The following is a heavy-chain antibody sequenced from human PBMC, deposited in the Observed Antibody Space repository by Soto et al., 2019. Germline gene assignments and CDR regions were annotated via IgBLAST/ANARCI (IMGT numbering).Heavy chain of an antibody. V-gene: IGHV4-34*01. CDR2: INHSGST. Sequence: SETLSLTCAVYGGSFSGYYWSWIRQPPGKGLEWIGEINHSGSTNYNPSLKSRVTISVDTSKNQFSLKLSSVTAADTAVYYCARGPRVIKVVDALNHYYYMDVWGKGTTVTVS. CDR1: GGSFSGYY. J-gene: IGHJ6*03. CDR3: ARGPRVIKVVDALNHYYYMDV. D-gene: IGHD2-15*01.